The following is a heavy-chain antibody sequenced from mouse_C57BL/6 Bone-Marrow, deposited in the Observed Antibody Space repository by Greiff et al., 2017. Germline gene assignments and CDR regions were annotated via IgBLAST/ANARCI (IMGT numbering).Heavy chain of an antibody. J-gene: IGHJ3*01. CDR2: ISDGGSYT. D-gene: IGHD6-2*01. CDR3: ARDYLFWFAY. CDR1: GFTFSSYA. V-gene: IGHV5-4*01. Sequence: EVKLMESGGGLVKPGGSLKLSCAASGFTFSSYAMSWVRQTPEKRLEWVATISDGGSYTYYPDNVKGRFTISRDNAKNNLYLQMSHLKSEDTAMYYCARDYLFWFAYWGQGTLVTVSA.